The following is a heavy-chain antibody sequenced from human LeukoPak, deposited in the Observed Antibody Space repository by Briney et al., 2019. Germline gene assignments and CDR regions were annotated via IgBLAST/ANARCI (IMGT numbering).Heavy chain of an antibody. J-gene: IGHJ4*02. CDR2: IYTSGSP. V-gene: IGHV4-4*07. CDR1: GGSISGYS. D-gene: IGHD6-19*01. CDR3: ARVSSVTLAGFDY. Sequence: SETLSLTCTVSGGSISGYSWTWIRQPAGKGLEWIGRIYTSGSPNYNPSLKSRVTMSVDTSKNQFSLTLNSVTAADTALYYCARVSSVTLAGFDYCGQGTLVTVSS.